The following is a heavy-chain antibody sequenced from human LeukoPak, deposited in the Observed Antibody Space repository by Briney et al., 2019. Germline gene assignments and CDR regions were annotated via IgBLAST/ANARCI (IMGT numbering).Heavy chain of an antibody. Sequence: SGTLSLTCAVSGCSLSNDQWWSWLREPPGKGLEWIGEINHSGSANYTPSLGSRVAMSIEKSKDQFSLNLSSVTAADTAIYYCARGGVWLPAVWGQGALVTVSS. V-gene: IGHV4-4*02. J-gene: IGHJ4*02. CDR3: ARGGVWLPAV. D-gene: IGHD3-9*01. CDR1: GCSLSNDQW. CDR2: INHSGSA.